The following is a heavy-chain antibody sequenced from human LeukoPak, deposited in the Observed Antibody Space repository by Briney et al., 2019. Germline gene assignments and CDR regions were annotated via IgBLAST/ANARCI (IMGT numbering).Heavy chain of an antibody. D-gene: IGHD6-19*01. CDR3: ARDHSSGWYANYYYYYGMDV. Sequence: SETLSLTCTVSGGSISSYYWSWIRQPPGKGLEWIGYIYYSGSTNYNPSLKSRVNISVDTSKNQFSLKLSSVTAADTAVYYCARDHSSGWYANYYYYYGMDVWGQGTTVTVSS. CDR1: GGSISSYY. CDR2: IYYSGST. V-gene: IGHV4-59*12. J-gene: IGHJ6*02.